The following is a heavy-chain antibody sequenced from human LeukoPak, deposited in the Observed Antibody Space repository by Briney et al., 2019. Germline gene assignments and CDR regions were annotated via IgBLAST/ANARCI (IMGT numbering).Heavy chain of an antibody. CDR2: TFFTGDT. J-gene: IGHJ4*02. CDR3: AKEGNDYGANSIDY. Sequence: SETLSLTCTVSGGSISSHYWAWLRQPPGKGLEGIGWTFFTGDTNYNPSLKSRVTISVDHSKNQFSLKLTSVTAADTAVYYCAKEGNDYGANSIDYWGQGTLVTVSS. CDR1: GGSISSHY. V-gene: IGHV4-59*11. D-gene: IGHD4-23*01.